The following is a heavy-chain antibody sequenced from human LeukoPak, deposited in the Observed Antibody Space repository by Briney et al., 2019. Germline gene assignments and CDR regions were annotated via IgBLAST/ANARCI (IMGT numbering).Heavy chain of an antibody. CDR3: ARDGGSYYYDSSGYYRDAFDI. CDR2: IYYSGST. D-gene: IGHD3-22*01. J-gene: IGHJ3*02. V-gene: IGHV4-39*07. CDR1: GGSISSSSYY. Sequence: PSETLSLTCTVSGGSISSSSYYWGWIRQPPWKGLEWIGSIYYSGSTYYNPSLKSRVTISVDTSKNQFSLKLSSVTAADTAVYYCARDGGSYYYDSSGYYRDAFDIWGQGTMVTVSS.